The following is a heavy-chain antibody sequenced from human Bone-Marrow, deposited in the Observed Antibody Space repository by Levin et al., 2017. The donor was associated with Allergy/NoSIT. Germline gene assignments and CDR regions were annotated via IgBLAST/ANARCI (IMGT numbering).Heavy chain of an antibody. CDR2: ISPMFGTA. V-gene: IGHV1-69*06. J-gene: IGHJ4*02. Sequence: SVKVFCKASGGSFDTYAINWVRQAPGQGPEWMGTISPMFGTANYAPKFQGRVTITADTSTTTAYMELRGLNSEDTAVYYCARELGRYPYFGFWGQGTLVTVSS. D-gene: IGHD7-27*01. CDR1: GGSFDTYA. CDR3: ARELGRYPYFGF.